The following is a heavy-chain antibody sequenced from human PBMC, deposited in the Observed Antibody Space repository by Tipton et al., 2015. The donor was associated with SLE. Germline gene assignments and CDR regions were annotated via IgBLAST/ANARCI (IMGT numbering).Heavy chain of an antibody. D-gene: IGHD2-2*01. J-gene: IGHJ4*02. V-gene: IGHV3-30*04. CDR1: GFTFSSYA. Sequence: SLRLSCAASGFTFSSYAMHWVRQAPGKGLEWVAVISYDGSNTYYADSVKGRFTISRDNSKNTLYLQMNSLRAEDTAVYYCARDGVVVPAAMVYWGQGTLVTVSA. CDR3: ARDGVVVPAAMVY. CDR2: ISYDGSNT.